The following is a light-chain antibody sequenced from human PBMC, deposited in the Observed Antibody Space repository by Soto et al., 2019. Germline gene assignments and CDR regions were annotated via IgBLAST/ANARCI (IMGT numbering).Light chain of an antibody. J-gene: IGKJ3*01. CDR3: QQYGTSPGT. Sequence: EPVLAQSAGTLSLSPVERATLSCVSSQTISSNYLACYQQKPGQAPRLLIYGASSRATGLPDRFSGGGSGTDFTLTISRLEPEDFAVYYCQQYGTSPGTFGPGTKVDIK. CDR2: GAS. CDR1: QTISSNY. V-gene: IGKV3-20*01.